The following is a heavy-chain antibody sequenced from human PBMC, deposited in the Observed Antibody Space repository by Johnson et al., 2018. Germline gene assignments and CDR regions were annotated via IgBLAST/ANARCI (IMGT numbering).Heavy chain of an antibody. V-gene: IGHV3-33*01. Sequence: QVQLVESGGGVVQPGRSLRLSCAASGFTFSSYGMHWVRQAPGKGLEWVAVIWYDGSNKYYADSVKGRFTISRDNSKNTLYLQMNSLRAEDTAVYYCARGRSWGIQLDFYYYGMDVWGQGTTVTVSS. J-gene: IGHJ6*02. CDR1: GFTFSSYG. CDR2: IWYDGSNK. CDR3: ARGRSWGIQLDFYYYGMDV. D-gene: IGHD5-18*01.